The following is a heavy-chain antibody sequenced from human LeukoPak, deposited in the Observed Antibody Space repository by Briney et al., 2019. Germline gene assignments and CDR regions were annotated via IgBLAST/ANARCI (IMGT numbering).Heavy chain of an antibody. CDR2: ISYDGRNK. D-gene: IGHD5-18*01. J-gene: IGHJ6*02. Sequence: GRSLRLSCAASGFTFSSYAMHWVRQAPGKGLEWVAVISYDGRNKYYADSVKGRFTISRDNSKNTLYLQMNSLRAEDTAVYYCARDFHVDTAMVTRRGYYYYGMDVWGQGTTVTVSS. CDR3: ARDFHVDTAMVTRRGYYYYGMDV. V-gene: IGHV3-30*04. CDR1: GFTFSSYA.